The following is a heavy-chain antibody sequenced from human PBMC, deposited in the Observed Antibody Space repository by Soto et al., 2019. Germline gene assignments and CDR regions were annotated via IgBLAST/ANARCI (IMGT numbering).Heavy chain of an antibody. D-gene: IGHD2-2*01. Sequence: PGGSLRLSCAASGLTFSSYGMHWVRQAPGKGLEWVAVISYDGSNKYYADSVKGRFTISRDNSKNTLYLQMNSLRAEDTAVYYCAKDQEYCSSTSCYGDYWGQGTLVTVSS. J-gene: IGHJ4*02. CDR1: GLTFSSYG. CDR2: ISYDGSNK. V-gene: IGHV3-30*18. CDR3: AKDQEYCSSTSCYGDY.